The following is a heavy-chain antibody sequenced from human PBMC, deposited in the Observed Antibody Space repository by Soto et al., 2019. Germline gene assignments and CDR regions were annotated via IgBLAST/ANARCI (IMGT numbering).Heavy chain of an antibody. J-gene: IGHJ5*02. V-gene: IGHV3-9*01. CDR3: TRSRDYTNYGGDTWFDP. CDR2: ISWNSATI. Sequence: GGSLRLSCVASGFTFDDYAMHWVRQAPGKGLEWVSGISWNSATIGYADSVKGRFTISRDNAKNSLYLQMNSLRTEDTALYYCTRSRDYTNYGGDTWFDPWGQGTLVTVSS. CDR1: GFTFDDYA. D-gene: IGHD4-4*01.